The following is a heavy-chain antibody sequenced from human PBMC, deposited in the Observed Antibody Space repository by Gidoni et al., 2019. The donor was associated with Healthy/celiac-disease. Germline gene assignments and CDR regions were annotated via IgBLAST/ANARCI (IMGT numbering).Heavy chain of an antibody. Sequence: QLQLQESGPGLVKPSETLSLTCTVSGGSISSSSYYWGWIRQPPGKGLEWIGSIYYSGSTYYNPSLKSRVTISVDTSKNQFSLKLSSVTAADTAVYYCARLRREPKYYYDSSGYCFYFDYWGQGTLVTVSS. V-gene: IGHV4-39*01. CDR2: IYYSGST. CDR3: ARLRREPKYYYDSSGYCFYFDY. D-gene: IGHD3-22*01. J-gene: IGHJ4*02. CDR1: GGSISSSSYY.